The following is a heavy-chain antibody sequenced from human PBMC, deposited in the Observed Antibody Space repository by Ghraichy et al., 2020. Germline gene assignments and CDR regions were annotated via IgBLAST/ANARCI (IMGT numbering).Heavy chain of an antibody. CDR1: GFTFSSYG. V-gene: IGHV3-30*18. D-gene: IGHD6-19*01. CDR2: ISYDGSNK. CDR3: AKGASAVRYSSGWYSY. Sequence: LSLTCAASGFTFSSYGMHWVRQAPGKGLEWVAVISYDGSNKYYADSVKGRFTISRDNSKNTLYLQMNSLRAEDTAVYYCAKGASAVRYSSGWYSYWGQGTLVTVSS. J-gene: IGHJ4*02.